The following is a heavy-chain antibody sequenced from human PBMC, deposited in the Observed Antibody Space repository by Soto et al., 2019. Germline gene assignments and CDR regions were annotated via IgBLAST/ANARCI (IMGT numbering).Heavy chain of an antibody. D-gene: IGHD3-16*01. J-gene: IGHJ3*02. CDR2: MNPNSGNT. V-gene: IGHV1-8*01. Sequence: ASVKVSCKASGYTFTSYDINWVRQATGQGLEWMGWMNPNSGNTGDAQKFQGRVTMTRNTSISTAYMELSSLRSEDTAVYYCARGKRYDYIWGSPDAFDIWGQGTMVTVSS. CDR3: ARGKRYDYIWGSPDAFDI. CDR1: GYTFTSYD.